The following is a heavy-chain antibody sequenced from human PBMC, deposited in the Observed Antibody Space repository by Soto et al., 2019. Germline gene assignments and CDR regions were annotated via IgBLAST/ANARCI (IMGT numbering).Heavy chain of an antibody. J-gene: IGHJ6*02. CDR1: GFTVNGNY. CDR2: IYSGGLT. V-gene: IGHV3-53*01. CDR3: GREDYYYYGMDV. Sequence: EVQLVESGGGLIQPGGSLRLSCAASGFTVNGNYMNWVRQAPGKGLEWVSVIYSGGLTYYADSVKGRFTISRDHSKNTLYLKMNSLRAEDTAVYYCGREDYYYYGMDVWGQGTTVTVSS.